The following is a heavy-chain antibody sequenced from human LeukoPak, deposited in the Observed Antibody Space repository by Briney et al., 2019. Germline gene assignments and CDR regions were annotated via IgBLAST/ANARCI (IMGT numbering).Heavy chain of an antibody. CDR3: ATLSRAAAAAFDY. CDR1: GYTLTEIS. V-gene: IGHV1-24*01. J-gene: IGHJ4*02. CDR2: FDPEDGET. D-gene: IGHD6-13*01. Sequence: ASVTVSCKDSGYTLTEISIHWVRQAPGKGLEWMGGFDPEDGETIYAQKFQGRVTMTEDTSTDTAYMELSSLRSEDTAVYYCATLSRAAAAAFDYWGQGTLVTVSS.